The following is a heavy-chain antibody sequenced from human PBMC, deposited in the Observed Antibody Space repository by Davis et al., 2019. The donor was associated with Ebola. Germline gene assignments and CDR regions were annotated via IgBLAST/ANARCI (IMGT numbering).Heavy chain of an antibody. CDR3: AKLNDGWIRPNWFDP. D-gene: IGHD5-24*01. V-gene: IGHV3-23*01. Sequence: PGRSLRPSCLASGSTFTSYAMSWVRQAPGKGLEWVSGIVLTATTTHHADSVKGRFTISRDNSKNTLYLQMNSLRAEDTAIYYCAKLNDGWIRPNWFDPWGQGTLVTVSS. CDR2: IVLTATTT. J-gene: IGHJ5*02. CDR1: GSTFTSYA.